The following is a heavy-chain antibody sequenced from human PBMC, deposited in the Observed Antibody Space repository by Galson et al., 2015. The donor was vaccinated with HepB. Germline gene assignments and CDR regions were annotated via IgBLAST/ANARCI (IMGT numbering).Heavy chain of an antibody. CDR2: ISAYNGNT. CDR1: GYTFTSYG. D-gene: IGHD6-13*01. Sequence: SVKVSCKASGYTFTSYGISWVRQAPGQGLEWMGWISAYNGNTNYAQKLQGRVTMTTDTSTSTAYMELRSLRSDDTAVYYCARDKKSSSWDQSTGRFDPWGQGTLVTVSS. J-gene: IGHJ5*02. CDR3: ARDKKSSSWDQSTGRFDP. V-gene: IGHV1-18*01.